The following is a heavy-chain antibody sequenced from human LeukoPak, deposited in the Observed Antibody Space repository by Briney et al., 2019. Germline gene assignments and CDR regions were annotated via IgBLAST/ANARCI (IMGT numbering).Heavy chain of an antibody. J-gene: IGHJ4*02. CDR2: ISPNNGGT. CDR3: AREPISSGSYYTRSDY. D-gene: IGHD3-10*01. V-gene: IGHV1-2*02. CDR1: GYTFTGYY. Sequence: ASVKVSCKASGYTFTGYYIHRVRQAPGQGLEWVGWISPNNGGTNYAQKFQGRVIMTRDTSISTAYMELRSLTSDDTAVYYCAREPISSGSYYTRSDYWGQGTLVTVSS.